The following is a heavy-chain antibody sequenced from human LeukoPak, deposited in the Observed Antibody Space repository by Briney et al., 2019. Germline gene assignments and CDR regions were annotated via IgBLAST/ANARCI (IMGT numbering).Heavy chain of an antibody. Sequence: SETLSLTCTVSGGSISSGGYYWSWIRQHPGKGLEWIGYIYYSGSTYYSPSLKSRVTISVDTSKNQFSLKLSSVTAADTAVYYCAREVVVAATGDAFDIWGQGTMVTVSS. D-gene: IGHD2-15*01. CDR3: AREVVVAATGDAFDI. J-gene: IGHJ3*02. V-gene: IGHV4-31*03. CDR1: GGSISSGGYY. CDR2: IYYSGST.